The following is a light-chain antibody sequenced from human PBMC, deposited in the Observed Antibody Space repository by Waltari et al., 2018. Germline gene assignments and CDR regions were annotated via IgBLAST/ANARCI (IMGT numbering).Light chain of an antibody. CDR1: SSDVGTYDY. Sequence: QSALTQPASVSGSPGQSITISCTGTSSDVGTYDYVSWYQQHPGQAPKLMIYDVTKRPSGIPNRVSGSKAGNTASLTISGLQAEDEADYYCSSYTPSSTVYVFGTGTKVTVL. CDR3: SSYTPSSTVYV. CDR2: DVT. J-gene: IGLJ1*01. V-gene: IGLV2-14*03.